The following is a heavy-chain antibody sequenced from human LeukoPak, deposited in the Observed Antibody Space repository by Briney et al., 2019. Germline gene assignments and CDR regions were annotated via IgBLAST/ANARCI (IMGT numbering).Heavy chain of an antibody. J-gene: IGHJ3*02. CDR1: GFTFSSYA. Sequence: PGGSLRLSCAASGFTFSSYAMHWVRQAPGKGLEWVAVISYDGSNKYYADSVKGRFTISRDNSKNTLYLQMNSLGAEDTAVYYCASEAFDIWGQGTMVTVSS. V-gene: IGHV3-30-3*01. CDR3: ASEAFDI. CDR2: ISYDGSNK.